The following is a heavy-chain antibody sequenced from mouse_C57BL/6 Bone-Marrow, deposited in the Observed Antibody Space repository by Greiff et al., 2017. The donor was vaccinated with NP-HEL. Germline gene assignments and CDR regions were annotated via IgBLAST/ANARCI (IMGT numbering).Heavy chain of an antibody. D-gene: IGHD2-12*01. V-gene: IGHV1-54*01. CDR3: AIVLQLPPPRFDY. J-gene: IGHJ2*01. Sequence: VQLQQSGAELVRPGTSVKVSCKASGYAFTNYLIEWVKQRPGQGLEWIGVINPGSGGTNYNEKFKGKATLTADKSSSTAYMQLSSLTSEDSAVYFCAIVLQLPPPRFDYWGQGTTLTVSS. CDR1: GYAFTNYL. CDR2: INPGSGGT.